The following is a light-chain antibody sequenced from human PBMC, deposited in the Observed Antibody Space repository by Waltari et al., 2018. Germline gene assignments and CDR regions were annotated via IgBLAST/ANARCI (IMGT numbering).Light chain of an antibody. CDR1: QGISNY. CDR3: QQLNSYQWT. CDR2: AAS. J-gene: IGKJ1*01. Sequence: IQSTQSPSSLSASVGDRVTLTCRAIQGISNYLAWYQQKPGKAPKLLIYAASTLQSGVPSRFSGSGSGTDFTLTISSLQPEDFATYYCQQLNSYQWTFGQGTKVEIK. V-gene: IGKV1-9*01.